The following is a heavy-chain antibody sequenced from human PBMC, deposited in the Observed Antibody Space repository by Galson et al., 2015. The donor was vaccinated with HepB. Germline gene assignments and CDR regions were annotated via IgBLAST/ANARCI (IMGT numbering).Heavy chain of an antibody. CDR2: IIPILGIA. D-gene: IGHD1-26*01. CDR1: GGTFSSYT. V-gene: IGHV1-69*04. CDR3: ARDPVGATVFDY. J-gene: IGHJ4*02. Sequence: SVKVSCKASGGTFSSYTISWVRQAPGQGLEWMGRIIPILGIANYAQKFQGRVTITADKSTSTAYMGLSSLRSEDTAVYYCARDPVGATVFDYWGQGTLVTVSS.